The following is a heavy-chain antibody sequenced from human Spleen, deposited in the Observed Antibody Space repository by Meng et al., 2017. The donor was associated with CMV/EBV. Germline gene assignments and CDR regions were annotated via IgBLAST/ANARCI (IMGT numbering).Heavy chain of an antibody. D-gene: IGHD2-2*02. Sequence: ASVKVSCKASGYTFTSFGITWVRQASGQGLEWMGRSSGYNGDTKHAQKFQGRVTLTADSSTTTAYMELRSLRSDDTAVYYCARVSSRSCTSSSCYTGAYSGFAHWGQGTLVTVSS. J-gene: IGHJ5*02. CDR2: SSGYNGDT. V-gene: IGHV1-18*01. CDR1: GYTFTSFG. CDR3: ARVSSRSCTSSSCYTGAYSGFAH.